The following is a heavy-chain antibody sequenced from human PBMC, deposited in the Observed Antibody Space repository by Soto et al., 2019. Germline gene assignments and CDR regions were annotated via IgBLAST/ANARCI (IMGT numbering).Heavy chain of an antibody. V-gene: IGHV4-30-4*01. CDR2: IYYSGNT. D-gene: IGHD3-16*01. Sequence: SETLSLTCTVSGGSTISDNYWSWIRQPPGKGLEWIGHIYYSGNTDYNPSLKSRLAISIDTSKNQFSLKLSSVTAADTAVYFCAREGGESSDGLYYFDSWGQGSLVTVS. CDR3: AREGGESSDGLYYFDS. CDR1: GGSTISDNY. J-gene: IGHJ4*02.